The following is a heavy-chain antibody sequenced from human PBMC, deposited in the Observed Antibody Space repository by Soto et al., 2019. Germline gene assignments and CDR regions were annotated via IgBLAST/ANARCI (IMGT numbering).Heavy chain of an antibody. CDR3: ARYQMVYAMRGGWFDP. J-gene: IGHJ5*02. V-gene: IGHV4-59*13. CDR1: GGSISSYY. CDR2: SYYNGST. Sequence: QVQLQESAPGLVKPSATLSLTCTVSGGSISSYYWSWIRQPPGKGLERIGYSYYNGSTNYNPSLKSRVTISVDTSKNQFSLKLSSVTAADTAVYYCARYQMVYAMRGGWFDPWGQGTLVTVSS. D-gene: IGHD2-8*01.